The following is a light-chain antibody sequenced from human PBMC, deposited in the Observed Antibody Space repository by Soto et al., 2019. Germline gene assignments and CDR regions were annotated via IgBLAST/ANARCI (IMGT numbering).Light chain of an antibody. V-gene: IGKV3-15*01. J-gene: IGKJ1*01. CDR1: QSVSSY. CDR3: QQYNNWPWT. Sequence: EILMTQSPATLSVSPGERVTLSCRASQSVSSYLAWYQQKPGQTPRLLIYAASNRATGIPGRFSGSGSGTEFTLTISSLQSEDFAVYYCQQYNNWPWTFGQGTKVEIK. CDR2: AAS.